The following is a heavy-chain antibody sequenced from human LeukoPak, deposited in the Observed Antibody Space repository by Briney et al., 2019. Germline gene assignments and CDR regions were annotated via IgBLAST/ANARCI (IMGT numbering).Heavy chain of an antibody. CDR2: IIPIFGTA. Sequence: SVKVSCKASGYSFTNYAMNWVRQAPGQGLEWMGGIIPIFGTANYAQKFQGRVTITADESTSTAYMELSSLRSEDTAVYYCARAPPSYYYYMDVWGKGTTVTISS. J-gene: IGHJ6*03. CDR3: ARAPPSYYYYMDV. V-gene: IGHV1-69*13. CDR1: GYSFTNYA.